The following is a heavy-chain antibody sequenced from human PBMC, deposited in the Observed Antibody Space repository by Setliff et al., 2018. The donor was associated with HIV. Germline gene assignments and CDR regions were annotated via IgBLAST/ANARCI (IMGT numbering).Heavy chain of an antibody. CDR3: VAVTSLGGFKVLGS. CDR1: GFNFVNAW. J-gene: IGHJ4*02. CDR2: IKTRADGGAA. V-gene: IGHV3-15*01. Sequence: PWGSLRLSCATSGFNFVNAWMSWVRQAPGKGLECLGRIKTRADGGAADSVEPVKGRFTISRDDSKSTLYLQMNSLKTEDTAVYYCVAVTSLGGFKVLGSWGQGTLVTVSS. D-gene: IGHD3-16*01.